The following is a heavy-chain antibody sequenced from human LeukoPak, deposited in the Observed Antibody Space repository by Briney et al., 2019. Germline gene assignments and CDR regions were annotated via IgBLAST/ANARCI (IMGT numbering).Heavy chain of an antibody. J-gene: IGHJ4*02. V-gene: IGHV3-30*02. CDR1: GFTFSSYG. D-gene: IGHD3-9*01. CDR2: IRYDGSNK. CDR3: ARDPREYDILTGYPGTRGY. Sequence: GGSLRLSCAASGFTFSSYGMHWVRQAPGKGLEWVAFIRYDGSNKYYADSVKGRFTISRDNAKNSLYLQMNSLRAEDTAVYYCARDPREYDILTGYPGTRGYWGQGTLVTVSS.